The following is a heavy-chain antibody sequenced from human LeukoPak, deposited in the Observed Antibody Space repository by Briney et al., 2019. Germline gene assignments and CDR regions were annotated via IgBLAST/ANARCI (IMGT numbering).Heavy chain of an antibody. V-gene: IGHV3-21*01. CDR1: GFTFSSYS. CDR3: ASWNYYDSSGYSPRDY. D-gene: IGHD3-22*01. J-gene: IGHJ4*02. Sequence: GGSLRLSCAASGFTFSSYSMNWVRQAPGKGLEWVSSISSSSYIYYADSVKGRFTISRDNAKNSLYLQMNSLRAEDTAVYYCASWNYYDSSGYSPRDYWGQGTLVTVSS. CDR2: ISSSSYI.